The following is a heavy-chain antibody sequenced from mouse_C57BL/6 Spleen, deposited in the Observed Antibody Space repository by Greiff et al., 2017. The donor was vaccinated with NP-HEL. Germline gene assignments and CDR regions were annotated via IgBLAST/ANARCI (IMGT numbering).Heavy chain of an antibody. D-gene: IGHD2-1*01. J-gene: IGHJ4*01. CDR1: GYAFSSYW. CDR3: ARSPNGNYYAMDY. Sequence: VQVVESGAELVKPGASVKISCKASGYAFSSYWMNWVKQRPGQGLEWIGEIDPSDSYTNYNQKFKGKSTLTVDKSSSTAYMQLSSLTSEDSAVYYCARSPNGNYYAMDYWGQGTSVTVSS. V-gene: IGHV1S126*01. CDR2: IDPSDSYT.